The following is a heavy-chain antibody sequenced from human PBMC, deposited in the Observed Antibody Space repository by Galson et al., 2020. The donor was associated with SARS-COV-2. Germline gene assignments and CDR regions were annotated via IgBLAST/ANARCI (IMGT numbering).Heavy chain of an antibody. D-gene: IGHD6-13*01. Sequence: ASVKVSCKASGYTFTSYAMHWVRQAPGQRLEWMGWINAGNGNTKYSQKFQGRVTITRDTSASTAYMELSSLRSEDTAVYYCASPRSLYNSSWIFDYWGQGTLVTVSS. CDR2: INAGNGNT. CDR3: ASPRSLYNSSWIFDY. CDR1: GYTFTSYA. J-gene: IGHJ4*02. V-gene: IGHV1-3*01.